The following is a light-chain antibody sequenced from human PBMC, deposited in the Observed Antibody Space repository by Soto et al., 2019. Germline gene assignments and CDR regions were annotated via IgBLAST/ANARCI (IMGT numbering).Light chain of an antibody. V-gene: IGKV1-33*01. CDR3: QQYDDLPLT. J-gene: IGKJ4*01. CDR1: QDIFGF. Sequence: DIQMTQSPSSLSASVGDTVSIICQATQDIFGFLNWYQIKPGKAPKLLISDSSNLKRGVPSRFSGGGSGTNFSLTITGLQPEDFVMYSCQQYDDLPLTFGGGTQGEIK. CDR2: DSS.